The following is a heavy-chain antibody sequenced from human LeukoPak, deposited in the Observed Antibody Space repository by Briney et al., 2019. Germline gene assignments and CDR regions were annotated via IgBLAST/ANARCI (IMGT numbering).Heavy chain of an antibody. CDR1: GGSISSSNW. V-gene: IGHV4-4*02. CDR3: ACYYGDSDSHPYYYGMDV. CDR2: IYHSGST. J-gene: IGHJ6*02. Sequence: PSETLSLTCAVSGGSISSSNWWSWVRQPPGQGLAWIGEIYHSGSTNYNPSLKSRVTISVDKSKNQFSLKLSSVTAADTAVYYCACYYGDSDSHPYYYGMDVWGQGTTVTVSS. D-gene: IGHD4-17*01.